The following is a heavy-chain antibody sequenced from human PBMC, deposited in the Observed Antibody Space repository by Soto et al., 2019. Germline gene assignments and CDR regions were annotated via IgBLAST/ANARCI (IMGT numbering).Heavy chain of an antibody. CDR1: GYTFTSYG. CDR3: ARVPTGPLEFDY. Sequence: ASVKVSCKASGYTFTSYGISWLRQAPGQGLEWMGWISAYNGNTNYAQKLQGRVTMTTDTSTSTAYMEPRSLRSDDTAVYYCARVPTGPLEFDYWGQGTLVTVSS. CDR2: ISAYNGNT. J-gene: IGHJ4*02. V-gene: IGHV1-18*01.